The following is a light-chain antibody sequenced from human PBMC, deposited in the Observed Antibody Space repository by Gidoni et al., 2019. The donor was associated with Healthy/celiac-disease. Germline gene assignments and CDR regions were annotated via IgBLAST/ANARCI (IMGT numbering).Light chain of an antibody. V-gene: IGKV1-6*01. Sequence: AIQMTQSPSSLSASVGDRVPITCRASQGIRNDLGWYQQNPGKAPKLLIYAASSLQSGVPSRFSGSGSGTDFTLTISRLQPEYFATYYCLQDYNYPWTFGQGTKVEIK. CDR1: QGIRND. J-gene: IGKJ1*01. CDR3: LQDYNYPWT. CDR2: AAS.